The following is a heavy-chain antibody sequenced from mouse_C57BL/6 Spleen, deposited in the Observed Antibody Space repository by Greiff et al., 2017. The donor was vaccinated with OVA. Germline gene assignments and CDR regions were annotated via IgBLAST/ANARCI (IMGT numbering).Heavy chain of an antibody. V-gene: IGHV1-52*01. J-gene: IGHJ3*01. CDR3: ARHGYGSSGGFAY. CDR2: IDPSDSET. D-gene: IGHD1-1*01. Sequence: QVQLQQPGAELVRPGSSVKLSCKASGYTFTSYWMPWVKQRPIQGLEWIGNIDPSDSETHYNQKFKDKATLTVDKSSSTAYMQLNSLTSEDSAVYYCARHGYGSSGGFAYWGQGTLVTVSA. CDR1: GYTFTSYW.